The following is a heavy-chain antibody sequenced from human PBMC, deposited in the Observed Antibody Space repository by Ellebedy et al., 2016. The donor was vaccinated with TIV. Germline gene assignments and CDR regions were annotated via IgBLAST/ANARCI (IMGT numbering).Heavy chain of an antibody. CDR2: ISFEGTTT. CDR1: GFAFSGYG. V-gene: IGHV3-30*03. D-gene: IGHD1-26*01. Sequence: GFAFSGYGMHWVRQAPGKGLEWVAAISFEGTTTYHADSVKGRFTISRDNAKNMLSLEMNGLRPDDTAVYYCARGGGTSSYYYYGMDVWGQGTTVTVSS. CDR3: ARGGGTSSYYYYGMDV. J-gene: IGHJ6*02.